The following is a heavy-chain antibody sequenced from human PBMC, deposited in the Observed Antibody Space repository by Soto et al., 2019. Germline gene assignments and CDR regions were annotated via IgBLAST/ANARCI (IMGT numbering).Heavy chain of an antibody. Sequence: TSETLSLTCAVYGGSFSGYYWSWIRQPPGKGLEWIGEINHSGSTNYNPSLKSRVTISVDTSKNQFSLKLSSVTAADTAVYYCARDLGDSSGYTNLDYWGQGTLVTVSS. CDR2: INHSGST. CDR1: GGSFSGYY. J-gene: IGHJ4*02. CDR3: ARDLGDSSGYTNLDY. D-gene: IGHD3-22*01. V-gene: IGHV4-34*01.